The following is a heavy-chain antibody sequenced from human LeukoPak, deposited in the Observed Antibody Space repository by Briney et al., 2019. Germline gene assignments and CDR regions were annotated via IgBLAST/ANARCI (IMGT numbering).Heavy chain of an antibody. D-gene: IGHD6-13*01. CDR1: GYTFTSYG. V-gene: IGHV1-18*01. CDR3: ASQIQLPGYSSSWYPLVFDY. CDR2: ISAYNGNT. J-gene: IGHJ4*02. Sequence: SVKVSCKASGYTFTSYGISWVRQAPGQGLEWMGWISAYNGNTNYAQKLQGRVTMTTDTSTSTAYMELRSLRSDDTAVYYCASQIQLPGYSSSWYPLVFDYWGQGTLVTVSS.